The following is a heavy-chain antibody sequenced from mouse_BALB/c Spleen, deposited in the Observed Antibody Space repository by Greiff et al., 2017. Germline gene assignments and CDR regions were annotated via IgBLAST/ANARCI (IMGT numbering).Heavy chain of an antibody. CDR1: GYSITSDYA. CDR2: ISYSGST. D-gene: IGHD3-1*01. V-gene: IGHV3-2*02. Sequence: EVKLMESGPGLVKPSQSLSLTCTVTGYSITSDYAWNWIRQFPGNKLEWMGYISYSGSTSYNPSLKSRISITRDTSKNQFFLQLNSVTTEDTATYYCAREGGARAPFAYWGQGTLVTVSA. J-gene: IGHJ3*01. CDR3: AREGGARAPFAY.